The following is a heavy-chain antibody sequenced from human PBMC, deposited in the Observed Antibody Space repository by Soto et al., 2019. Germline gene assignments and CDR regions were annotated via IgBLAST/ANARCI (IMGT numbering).Heavy chain of an antibody. V-gene: IGHV3-30-3*01. D-gene: IGHD1-26*01. CDR2: ISYDGSNK. CDR3: ARDPSDLWEPDQYLQY. Sequence: GGSLRLSCAASGFTFSSYAMHWVRQAPGKGLEWVAVISYDGSNKYYADSVKGRFTISRDNSKNTLYLQMNSLRAEDTAVYYCARDPSDLWEPDQYLQYWGQGTLVTVSS. J-gene: IGHJ1*01. CDR1: GFTFSSYA.